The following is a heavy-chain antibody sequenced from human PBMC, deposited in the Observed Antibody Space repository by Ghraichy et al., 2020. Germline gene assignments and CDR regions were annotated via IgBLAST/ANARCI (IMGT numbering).Heavy chain of an antibody. V-gene: IGHV4-34*01. J-gene: IGHJ4*02. CDR3: ARRQQLVRVFDY. CDR1: GASFSDYF. Sequence: SETLSLTCAVSGASFSDYFWSWIRQSPGKGLEWIGEINHRGLTNYNPSLKSRVTFSVETSKNQISLNLTSVTAADTAVYYCARRQQLVRVFDYWGQGTLVTVSS. CDR2: INHRGLT. D-gene: IGHD6-13*01.